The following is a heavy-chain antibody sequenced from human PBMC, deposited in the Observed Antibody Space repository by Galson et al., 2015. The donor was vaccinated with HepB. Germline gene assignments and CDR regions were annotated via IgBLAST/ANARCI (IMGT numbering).Heavy chain of an antibody. CDR2: IIPIFGTA. J-gene: IGHJ6*02. CDR1: GGTFSSYA. V-gene: IGHV1-69*06. Sequence: SVKVSCKASGGTFSSYAISWVRQAPGQGLEWMGGIIPIFGTANYAQKFQGRVTITADKSTSTAYMELSSLRSEDTAVYYCARDFEGDTAMPKLAAGCGMDVWGQGTTVTVSS. CDR3: ARDFEGDTAMPKLAAGCGMDV. D-gene: IGHD5-18*01.